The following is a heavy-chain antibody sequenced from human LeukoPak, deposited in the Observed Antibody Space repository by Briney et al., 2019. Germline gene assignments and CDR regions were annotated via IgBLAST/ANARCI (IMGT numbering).Heavy chain of an antibody. V-gene: IGHV3-23*01. Sequence: GGSLRLSCAASGNYGMNWVRQAPGKGLEWVSTVSGGGDTTYYAGFVKGRFTISRDNSKNTLYLQMNSLRAEDTAVYYCAKNGGTYSFDYWGQGTLVTVSS. CDR1: GNYG. D-gene: IGHD3-10*01. CDR3: AKNGGTYSFDY. CDR2: VSGGGDTT. J-gene: IGHJ4*02.